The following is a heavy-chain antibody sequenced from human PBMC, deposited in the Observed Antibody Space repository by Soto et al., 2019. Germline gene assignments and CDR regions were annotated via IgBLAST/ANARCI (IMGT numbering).Heavy chain of an antibody. Sequence: PGGSLRLGCAASGVSCSSDAMIWVRQAPGKGLEWFSAMSGSGGSTYYADSVKGRLTISRENYKKTLYLKMNSLRAEDTDVYYCAKEGKVLTVSAIGINWRKGT. CDR3: AKEGKVLTVSAIGIN. J-gene: IGHJ1*01. D-gene: IGHD2-8*01. V-gene: IGHV3-23*01. CDR1: GVSCSSDA. CDR2: MSGSGGST.